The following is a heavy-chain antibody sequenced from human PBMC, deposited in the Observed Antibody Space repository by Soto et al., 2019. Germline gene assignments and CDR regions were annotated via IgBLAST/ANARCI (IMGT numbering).Heavy chain of an antibody. J-gene: IGHJ4*02. Sequence: GGSLRLSCAASGFTFDDYAMHWVRQAPGKGLEWVSGISWNSGSIGYADSVKGRFTISRDNAKNSLYLQMNSLRAEDTALYYCANYPSPEPVANFYYPAQRSLVPVSA. CDR3: ANYPSPEPVANFYY. D-gene: IGHD6-19*01. CDR2: ISWNSGSI. CDR1: GFTFDDYA. V-gene: IGHV3-9*01.